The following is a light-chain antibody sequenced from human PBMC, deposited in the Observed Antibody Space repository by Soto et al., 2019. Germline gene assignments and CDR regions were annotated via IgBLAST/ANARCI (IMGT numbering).Light chain of an antibody. CDR2: DNN. Sequence: QSVLPQPPSVSAAPGQRVTISCSGSSSNIGNNYVSWYQQLPGTAPKLLIYDNNKRPSGIPDRFSGSKSGASATLGITGLQTGDEADYHCETWDSSLSAVVFGGGTK. CDR1: SSNIGNNY. J-gene: IGLJ2*01. V-gene: IGLV1-51*01. CDR3: ETWDSSLSAVV.